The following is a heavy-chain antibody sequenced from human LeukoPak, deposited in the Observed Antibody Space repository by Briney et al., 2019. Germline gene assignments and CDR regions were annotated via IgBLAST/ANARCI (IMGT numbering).Heavy chain of an antibody. CDR3: ARDIPRTGWFDP. J-gene: IGHJ5*02. D-gene: IGHD1-14*01. CDR1: GYTFTGYY. V-gene: IGHV1-2*02. CDR2: INPNSDGT. Sequence: GASVKVSCKASGYTFTGYYMHWVRQAPGQGLEWMGWINPNSDGTNYAQKFQGRVTMTRDTSISTAYMELSRLRSDDTAVYYCARDIPRTGWFDPWGQGTLVTVSS.